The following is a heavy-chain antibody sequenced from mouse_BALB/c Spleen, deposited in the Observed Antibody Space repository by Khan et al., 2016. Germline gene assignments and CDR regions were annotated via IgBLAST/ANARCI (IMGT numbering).Heavy chain of an antibody. V-gene: IGHV3-6*02. CDR2: ISYDGSN. Sequence: EVQLQASGPGLVKPSQSLSLTCSVTGYSITSGYYWNWIRQFPGNKLEWMGYISYDGSNNYNPSLKNRFFIIRDTSRNPFFLKLNSVTTEDTATYYGARWYFGSRRYYFDYWGQGTTLTVSS. J-gene: IGHJ2*01. D-gene: IGHD1-1*01. CDR1: GYSITSGYY. CDR3: ARWYFGSRRYYFDY.